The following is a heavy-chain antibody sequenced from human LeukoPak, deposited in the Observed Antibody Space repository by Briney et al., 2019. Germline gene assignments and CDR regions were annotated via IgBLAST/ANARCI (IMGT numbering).Heavy chain of an antibody. V-gene: IGHV4-34*01. CDR2: INHSGST. Sequence: SETLSLTCAVYGGSFSGYYWSWIRQPPGKGLEWIGEINHSGSTNYNPSLKSRVTISVDTSTNQFSLKLSSVTAADTAVYYCARMRLSGYCSSTSCSYYYYYGMDVWGQGTTVTVSS. D-gene: IGHD2-2*03. J-gene: IGHJ6*02. CDR1: GGSFSGYY. CDR3: ARMRLSGYCSSTSCSYYYYYGMDV.